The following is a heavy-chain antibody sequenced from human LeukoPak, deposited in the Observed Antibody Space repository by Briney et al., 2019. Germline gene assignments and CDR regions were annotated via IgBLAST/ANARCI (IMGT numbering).Heavy chain of an antibody. CDR3: ATEKHVDIVATGEAFDI. J-gene: IGHJ3*02. CDR1: GYTFTGYY. V-gene: IGHV1-2*02. Sequence: ASVKVSCKTSGYTFTGYYIHWVRQAPGQGLEWMGWINPDSGDTNSAQKFQGRVTMTEDTSTDTAYMELSSLRSEDTAVYYCATEKHVDIVATGEAFDIWGQGTMVTVSS. CDR2: INPDSGDT. D-gene: IGHD5-12*01.